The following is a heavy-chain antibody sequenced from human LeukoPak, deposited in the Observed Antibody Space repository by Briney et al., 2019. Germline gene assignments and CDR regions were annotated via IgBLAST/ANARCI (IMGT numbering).Heavy chain of an antibody. J-gene: IGHJ6*02. D-gene: IGHD3-10*01. V-gene: IGHV4-59*01. CDR1: GGSISNYY. Sequence: TPSETLSLTCTVSGGSISNYYWSWFRQPPGKGLEWIGYIFYTGSTAYNSSLESRVTISVDSSKNQVSLRLNSVTAADTAVYYCARVMKVRGITFFGMDVWGQGTTVTVSS. CDR3: ARVMKVRGITFFGMDV. CDR2: IFYTGST.